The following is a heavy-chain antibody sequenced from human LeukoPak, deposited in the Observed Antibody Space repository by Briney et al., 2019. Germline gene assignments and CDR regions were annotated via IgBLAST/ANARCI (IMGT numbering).Heavy chain of an antibody. Sequence: GGSLRLSCSASGFTFSSYAMSWVRQAPGKGLEWVSGISGSGDNTYYADSVKGRFTISRDNSKNTLYVQVNSLGTEDTAAYYCAKGSYYDSSGSFYFDYWGQGTLVTVSS. D-gene: IGHD3-22*01. CDR2: ISGSGDNT. CDR1: GFTFSSYA. J-gene: IGHJ4*02. CDR3: AKGSYYDSSGSFYFDY. V-gene: IGHV3-23*01.